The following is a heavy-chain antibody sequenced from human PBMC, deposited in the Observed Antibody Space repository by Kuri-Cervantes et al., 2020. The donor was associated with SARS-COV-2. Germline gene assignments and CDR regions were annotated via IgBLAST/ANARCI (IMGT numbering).Heavy chain of an antibody. CDR1: GGTFSSCA. CDR2: IIPIFGTA. D-gene: IGHD2-21*01. V-gene: IGHV1-69*05. J-gene: IGHJ3*02. CDR3: ARGLLSNSVLWWNAGEAFDI. Sequence: SVKVSCKASGGTFSSCAISWVRQAPGQGLEWMGGIIPIFGTANYAQKFQGRVTITTDESTSTAYMELSSLRSEDTAVYYCARGLLSNSVLWWNAGEAFDIWGQGTMVTVSS.